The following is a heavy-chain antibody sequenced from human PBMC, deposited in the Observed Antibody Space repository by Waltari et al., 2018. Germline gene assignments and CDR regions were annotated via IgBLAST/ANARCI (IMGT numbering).Heavy chain of an antibody. V-gene: IGHV4-4*07. CDR3: ARDLEVRGVTAEDHYYYYYYMDV. J-gene: IGHJ6*03. CDR2: IYTSGST. D-gene: IGHD3-10*01. Sequence: QVQLQESGPGLVKPSETLSLTCTVSGGSISSYYWSWIRQPAGKGLERIGRIYTSGSTNYNPSLKSRVTMSVDTSKNQFSLKLSSVTAADTAVYYCARDLEVRGVTAEDHYYYYYYMDVWGKGTTVTVSS. CDR1: GGSISSYY.